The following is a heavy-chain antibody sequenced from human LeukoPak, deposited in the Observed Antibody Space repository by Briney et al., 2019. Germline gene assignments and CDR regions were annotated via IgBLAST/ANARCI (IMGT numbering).Heavy chain of an antibody. Sequence: GGSLRLSCAASGFTFSSYWMHWVRQAPGKGLVCVSRINSDGSSTSYADSVKGRFTISRDNAKNTLYLQMNSLRAEDTAVYYCARDKDGAVTTGDYWGQGTLVTVSS. V-gene: IGHV3-74*01. D-gene: IGHD4-17*01. J-gene: IGHJ4*02. CDR3: ARDKDGAVTTGDY. CDR2: INSDGSST. CDR1: GFTFSSYW.